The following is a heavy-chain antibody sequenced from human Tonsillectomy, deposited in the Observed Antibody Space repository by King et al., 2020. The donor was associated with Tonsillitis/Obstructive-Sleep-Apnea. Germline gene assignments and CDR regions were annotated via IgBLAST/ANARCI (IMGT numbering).Heavy chain of an antibody. J-gene: IGHJ3*02. V-gene: IGHV3-15*07. CDR1: GFTFSNAW. CDR3: TYQGSQYYDSPFNI. CDR2: IKSKTNGGTT. Sequence: VQLVESGGGLVKPGGSLRLSCAASGFTFSNAWMNWVRQAPGKGLEWVGRIKSKTNGGTTDYAAPVKGRFTISRDDSKNTLYLQMNSLKTEDTAVYYCTYQGSQYYDSPFNIWGQGTMVTVSS. D-gene: IGHD3-3*01.